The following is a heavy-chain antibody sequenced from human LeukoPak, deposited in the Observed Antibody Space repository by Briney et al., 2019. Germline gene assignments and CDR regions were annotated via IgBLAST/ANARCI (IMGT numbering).Heavy chain of an antibody. CDR3: ARDYDFWSGYYTSRDYYYYMDV. CDR2: IIPIFGTA. V-gene: IGHV1-69*13. Sequence: SVKVSCKASGGTFSSYAISWVRHAPGQGLEWMGGIIPIFGTANYAQKFQGRVTITADESTSTAYMELSSLRSEDTAVYYCARDYDFWSGYYTSRDYYYYMDVWGKGTTVTVSS. CDR1: GGTFSSYA. D-gene: IGHD3-3*01. J-gene: IGHJ6*03.